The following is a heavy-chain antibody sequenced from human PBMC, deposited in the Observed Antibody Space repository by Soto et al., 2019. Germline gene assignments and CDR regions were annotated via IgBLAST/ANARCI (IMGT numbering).Heavy chain of an antibody. V-gene: IGHV4-31*03. CDR3: ARQKPDYGFELYYFDY. Sequence: QVQLQESGPGLVKPSQTLSLTCTVSGGSISSGGYYWSWIRQHPGKGLEWIGYIYYSGSTYYNPSLKGRVTISVDTSKNQFSLKLSSVTAADTAVYYCARQKPDYGFELYYFDYWGQGTLVTVSS. D-gene: IGHD3-16*01. J-gene: IGHJ4*02. CDR1: GGSISSGGYY. CDR2: IYYSGST.